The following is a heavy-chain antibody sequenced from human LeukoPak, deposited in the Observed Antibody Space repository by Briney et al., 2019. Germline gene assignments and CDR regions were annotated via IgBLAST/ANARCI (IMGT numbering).Heavy chain of an antibody. CDR2: ISGSGSTI. CDR3: AKPRDYYGPFAY. CDR1: GFTFSSYA. J-gene: IGHJ4*02. D-gene: IGHD3-10*01. V-gene: IGHV3-23*01. Sequence: HPGGSLRLSCAASGFTFSSYAMSWVRQAPGKGLEWVSAISGSGSTIYYADSVKGRFTISRDNSKNTLYLQMNSLRAEDTAVYYCAKPRDYYGPFAYWGQGTLVTVSS.